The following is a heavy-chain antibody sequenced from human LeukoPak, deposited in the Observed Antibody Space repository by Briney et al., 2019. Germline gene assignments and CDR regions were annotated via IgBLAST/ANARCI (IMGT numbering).Heavy chain of an antibody. V-gene: IGHV4-59*01. Sequence: SETLSLTCTVSGGSISSYYWSWIRQPPGKGLEWIGYIYCSGSTNYNPSLKSRVTISVDTSKNQFSLKLSSVTAADTAVYYCARDATAMDYWYFDLWGRGTLVTVSS. D-gene: IGHD5-18*01. CDR3: ARDATAMDYWYFDL. J-gene: IGHJ2*01. CDR1: GGSISSYY. CDR2: IYCSGST.